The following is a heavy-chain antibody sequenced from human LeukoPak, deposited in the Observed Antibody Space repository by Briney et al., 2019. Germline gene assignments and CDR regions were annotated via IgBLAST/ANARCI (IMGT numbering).Heavy chain of an antibody. Sequence: GGSLRLSCAASGFTFSSYAMHWVRQAPGKGLEWVAVISYDGSNKYYADSVKGRFTISRDNSKNTLYLQMNSLRAGDTAVYYCARVFGYCSGGSCLYFQHWGQGTLVTVSS. D-gene: IGHD2-15*01. J-gene: IGHJ1*01. V-gene: IGHV3-30-3*01. CDR1: GFTFSSYA. CDR3: ARVFGYCSGGSCLYFQH. CDR2: ISYDGSNK.